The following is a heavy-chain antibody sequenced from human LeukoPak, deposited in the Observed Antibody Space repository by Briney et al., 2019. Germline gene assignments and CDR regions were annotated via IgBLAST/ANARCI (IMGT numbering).Heavy chain of an antibody. CDR3: AKDGYTSGYYSHGYFDY. V-gene: IGHV1-3*01. D-gene: IGHD6-19*01. CDR1: GHTFTTFS. Sequence: ASVKVSCKASGHTFTTFSMHWVRQAPGQRLEWMGWIDAGNGRTKYSQNFQGRVTLTRDTSATTVYMEVSGLRSEDTAVYYCAKDGYTSGYYSHGYFDYWGQGTLVTVSS. J-gene: IGHJ4*02. CDR2: IDAGNGRT.